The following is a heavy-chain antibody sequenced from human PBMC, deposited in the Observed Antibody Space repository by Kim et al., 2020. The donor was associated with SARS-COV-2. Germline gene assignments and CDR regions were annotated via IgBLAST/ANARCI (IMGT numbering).Heavy chain of an antibody. CDR2: IHFSGNT. CDR1: GVSNTNYY. J-gene: IGHJ4*02. Sequence: SETLSLTCTVSGVSNTNYYWSWLRQPPGKGPEYIGYIHFSGNTDYNPSPKSRVTFLLNTSRSNISLNLWYMTAVDTAVNYCCGGGPTVGGAVYDYWGQET. D-gene: IGHD3-16*01. CDR3: CGGGPTVGGAVYDY. V-gene: IGHV4-59*13.